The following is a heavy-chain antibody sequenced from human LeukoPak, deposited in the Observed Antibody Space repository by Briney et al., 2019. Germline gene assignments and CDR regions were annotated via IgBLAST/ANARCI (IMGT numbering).Heavy chain of an antibody. J-gene: IGHJ4*02. CDR1: GFTFSSYG. Sequence: PGRSLRLSCAASGFTFSSYGMHWVRQAPGKGLEWVAVIWYDGSNKYYADSVKGRFTISRDNSKDTLYLQMNSLRAEDTAVYYCARDGPLYGDYLDYWGQGTLVTVSS. CDR3: ARDGPLYGDYLDY. V-gene: IGHV3-33*01. D-gene: IGHD4-17*01. CDR2: IWYDGSNK.